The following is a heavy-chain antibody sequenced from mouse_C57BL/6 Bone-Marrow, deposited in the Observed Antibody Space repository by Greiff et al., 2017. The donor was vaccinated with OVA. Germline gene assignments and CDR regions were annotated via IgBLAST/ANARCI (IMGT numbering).Heavy chain of an antibody. Sequence: EVQLQQSGPELVKPGASVKISCKASGYTFTDYYMNWVKQSHGKSLEWIGDINPNNGGTSYNQKFKGKATLTVDKSSSTAYMELRSLTSEDSAVYYCARWGDYGVYFDYWGQGTTLTVSS. CDR3: ARWGDYGVYFDY. D-gene: IGHD2-4*01. V-gene: IGHV1-26*01. J-gene: IGHJ2*01. CDR2: INPNNGGT. CDR1: GYTFTDYY.